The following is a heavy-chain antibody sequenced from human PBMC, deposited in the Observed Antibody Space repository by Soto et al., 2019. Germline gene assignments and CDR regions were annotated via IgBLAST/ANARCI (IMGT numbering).Heavy chain of an antibody. CDR2: ISSSGRDP. Sequence: GGSLRLSCAASGFTFSSYEMNWVRQAPGKGLEWVSYISSSGRDPYYTGSVKHRFTISRENARNSMFLQMNSVTVGDTAVYYCARAYTGRLPRRADYYYALDVWGQGIMVNVSS. V-gene: IGHV3-48*03. CDR3: ARAYTGRLPRRADYYYALDV. D-gene: IGHD2-15*01. CDR1: GFTFSSYE. J-gene: IGHJ6*02.